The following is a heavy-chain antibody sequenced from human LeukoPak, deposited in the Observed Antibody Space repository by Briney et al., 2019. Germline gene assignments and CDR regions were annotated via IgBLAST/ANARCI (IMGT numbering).Heavy chain of an antibody. J-gene: IGHJ4*02. Sequence: GGSLRLSCAASGFTFSNYEMHWVRQAPGKGLEWVSYISSSGSDIYYADSVKGRFTISRDNAKNSLYLHMNSLRAEDTAVYYCARVVDHDYSDYYLDYWGQGTLVTVSS. D-gene: IGHD4-11*01. V-gene: IGHV3-48*03. CDR3: ARVVDHDYSDYYLDY. CDR1: GFTFSNYE. CDR2: ISSSGSDI.